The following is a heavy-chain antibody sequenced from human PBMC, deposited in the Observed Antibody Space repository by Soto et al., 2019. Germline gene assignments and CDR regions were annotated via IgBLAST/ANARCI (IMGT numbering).Heavy chain of an antibody. D-gene: IGHD2-21*02. J-gene: IGHJ4*02. CDR2: ISGSGGST. CDR3: AKASIVVVTAPPVYFDY. Sequence: GGSLRLSCAASGFTFSSYAMSWVRQAPGKGLEWVSAISGSGGSTYYADSVKGRFTISRDNSKNTLYLQMNSLRAEDTAVYYCAKASIVVVTAPPVYFDYWGQGTLVTVSS. V-gene: IGHV3-23*01. CDR1: GFTFSSYA.